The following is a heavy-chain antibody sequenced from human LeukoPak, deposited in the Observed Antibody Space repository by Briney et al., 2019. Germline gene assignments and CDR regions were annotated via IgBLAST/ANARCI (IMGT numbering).Heavy chain of an antibody. D-gene: IGHD3-22*01. V-gene: IGHV3-7*01. CDR3: ATYSSLNRREFQY. J-gene: IGHJ1*01. CDR2: IKTDGSEE. CDR1: GFTFSDYY. Sequence: PGGSLRLSCAASGFTFSDYYMSWIRQAPGKGLQWVANIKTDGSEEYYVDSVKGRFTISRDNAKNSLYLQMNSLRAEDTAVYYCATYSSLNRREFQYWGQGTLLTVSS.